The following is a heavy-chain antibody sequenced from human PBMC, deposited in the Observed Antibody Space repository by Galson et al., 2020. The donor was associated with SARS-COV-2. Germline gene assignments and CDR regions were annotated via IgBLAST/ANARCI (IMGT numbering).Heavy chain of an antibody. D-gene: IGHD4-4*01. CDR2: FYHSGNT. V-gene: IGHV4-30-2*01. CDR3: ASYRDTDYFDY. CDR1: GGSISSDNYS. Sequence: SETLSLTCAVSGGSISSDNYSWSWIRQPPGKGLEWIGYFYHSGNTYYNPDLKSRVTISVARSKNRVALKLSAVTAADTAVYYCASYRDTDYFDYWGQGTLVTVSA. J-gene: IGHJ4*02.